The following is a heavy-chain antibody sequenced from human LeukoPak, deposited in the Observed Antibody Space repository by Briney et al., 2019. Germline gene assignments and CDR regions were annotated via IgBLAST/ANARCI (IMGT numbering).Heavy chain of an antibody. CDR2: INPNSGGT. CDR1: GYTFTGYY. J-gene: IGHJ4*02. CDR3: ARGDYYDCSGYYYGDDY. V-gene: IGHV1-2*02. D-gene: IGHD3-22*01. Sequence: GASVKVSCKASGYTFTGYYMHWVRQAPGQGLEWMGWINPNSGGTNYAQKFQGRVTMTRDTSISTAYMELSRLRSDDTAVYYCARGDYYDCSGYYYGDDYWGQGTLVTVSS.